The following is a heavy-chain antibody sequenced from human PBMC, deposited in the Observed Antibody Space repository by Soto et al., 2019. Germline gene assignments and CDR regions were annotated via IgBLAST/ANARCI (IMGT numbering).Heavy chain of an antibody. CDR1: GFTFSSYG. CDR2: ISYDGSNK. Sequence: QVQLVESGGGVVQPGRSLRLSCAASGFTFSSYGMHWVRQAPGKGLEWVAVISYDGSNKYYPDSVKGRFTISRDNSKNTLYLQMNSLRAEDTAVYYCRITMIVVATCSYFDYWGQGTLVTVSS. D-gene: IGHD3-22*01. CDR3: RITMIVVATCSYFDY. V-gene: IGHV3-30*03. J-gene: IGHJ4*02.